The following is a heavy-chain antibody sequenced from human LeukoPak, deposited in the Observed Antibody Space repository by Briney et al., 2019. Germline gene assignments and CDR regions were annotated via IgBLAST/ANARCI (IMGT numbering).Heavy chain of an antibody. V-gene: IGHV4-34*01. D-gene: IGHD3-22*01. CDR2: INHSGST. Sequence: SETLSLTCAVYGGSFSGYYWSWIRQPPGKGLEWIGEINHSGSTNYNPSLKSRVTISVDTSKNQFSLKLSSVTAADTAVYYCARDPIVVVTRNAFDIWGQGTMVTVSS. CDR1: GGSFSGYY. CDR3: ARDPIVVVTRNAFDI. J-gene: IGHJ3*02.